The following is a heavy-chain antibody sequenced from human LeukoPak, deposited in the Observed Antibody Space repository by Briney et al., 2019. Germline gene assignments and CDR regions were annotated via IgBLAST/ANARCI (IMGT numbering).Heavy chain of an antibody. V-gene: IGHV4-59*01. D-gene: IGHD5-12*01. CDR3: ARVCGYSGYDHSLFDY. CDR1: GGSISSYY. Sequence: SETLSLTCTVSGGSISSYYWSWIRQPPGKGLEWIGYIYYSGSTNYNPSLRSRVTISVDTAKNQFSLKLSSVTAADTAVYYCARVCGYSGYDHSLFDYWGQGTLVTVSS. J-gene: IGHJ4*02. CDR2: IYYSGST.